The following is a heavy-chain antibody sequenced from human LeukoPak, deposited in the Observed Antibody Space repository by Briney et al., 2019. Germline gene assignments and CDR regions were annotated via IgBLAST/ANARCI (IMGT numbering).Heavy chain of an antibody. CDR1: GFTFSSYG. D-gene: IGHD2-15*01. Sequence: GGSLRLSCAASGFTFSSYGMHWVRQAPGKGLEWVAVISYDGSNKYYADSVKGRFTISRANSKNTLYLQMNSLRSEDTAVYYCAREVAIWGQGTLVTVSS. V-gene: IGHV3-30*03. J-gene: IGHJ4*02. CDR2: ISYDGSNK. CDR3: AREVAI.